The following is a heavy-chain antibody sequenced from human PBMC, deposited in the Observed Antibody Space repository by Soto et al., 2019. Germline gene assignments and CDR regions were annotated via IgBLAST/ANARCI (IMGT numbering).Heavy chain of an antibody. CDR1: EYTFTGYY. D-gene: IGHD6-19*01. CDR3: ARDMAVAGTSVFDC. V-gene: IGHV1-2*02. J-gene: IGHJ5*01. CDR2: INPNSGDT. Sequence: WASVKVSCKASEYTFTGYYMHWVRQAPGQGLEWMGWINPNSGDTKNAQKFQGRVTMTRDTSISTAYMELSRLTSDDTAVYYCARDMAVAGTSVFDCWGQGNLVTVSS.